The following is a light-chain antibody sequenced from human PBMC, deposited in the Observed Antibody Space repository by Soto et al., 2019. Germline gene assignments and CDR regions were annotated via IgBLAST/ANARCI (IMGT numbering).Light chain of an antibody. CDR1: QAISNY. Sequence: DIQMTQSPSSLSASVGDRVTITCRASQAISNYLAWFQQKPGKAPESLIYGASSLQSGVPARFSGSGSGTDFTLTISSLQTEDFATYYCQQYNTYPLTFGGGTKVEIK. CDR3: QQYNTYPLT. CDR2: GAS. V-gene: IGKV1-16*01. J-gene: IGKJ4*01.